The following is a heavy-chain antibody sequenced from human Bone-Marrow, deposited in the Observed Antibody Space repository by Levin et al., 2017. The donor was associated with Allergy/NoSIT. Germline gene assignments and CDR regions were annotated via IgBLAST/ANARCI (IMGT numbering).Heavy chain of an antibody. CDR1: GFTFTSYA. J-gene: IGHJ4*02. D-gene: IGHD1-26*01. CDR2: ISGGGEKI. V-gene: IGHV3-23*01. Sequence: GASVKVSCAASGFTFTSYAMSWVRQAPGKGLEWVSTISGGGEKIYYADSVKGRFTISRDNSKNTVYLQVNSLRVEDTAVYYCATSPAYPYYYFDFWGQGTLVAVSS. CDR3: ATSPAYPYYYFDF.